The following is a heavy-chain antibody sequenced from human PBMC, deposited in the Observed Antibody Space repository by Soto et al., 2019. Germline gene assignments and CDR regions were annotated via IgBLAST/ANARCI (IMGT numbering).Heavy chain of an antibody. CDR1: GYTFTSYG. CDR2: ISAYNGNT. D-gene: IGHD3-10*01. CDR3: ARDREMVRGVTLFDY. J-gene: IGHJ4*02. V-gene: IGHV1-18*01. Sequence: ASVKVSCKASGYTFTSYGISWVRQAPGQGLEWMGWISAYNGNTNYAQKLQGRVTMTTDTSTSTAYMELRSLRSDDTAVYYCARDREMVRGVTLFDYWGQGTQVTVSS.